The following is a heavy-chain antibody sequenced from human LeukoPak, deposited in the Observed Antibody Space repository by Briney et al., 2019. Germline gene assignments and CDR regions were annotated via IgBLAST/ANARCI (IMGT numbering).Heavy chain of an antibody. CDR1: GFTFSSYG. Sequence: PGGSLRLSCAASGFTFSSYGMHWVRQAPGKGLEWVAVIWYDGSNKYYADSVKGRFTISRDNSKNTLYLQMNSLRAEDTAVYYCARQVVAATWDAFDIWGQGTMVTVSS. J-gene: IGHJ3*02. CDR2: IWYDGSNK. V-gene: IGHV3-33*01. CDR3: ARQVVAATWDAFDI. D-gene: IGHD2-15*01.